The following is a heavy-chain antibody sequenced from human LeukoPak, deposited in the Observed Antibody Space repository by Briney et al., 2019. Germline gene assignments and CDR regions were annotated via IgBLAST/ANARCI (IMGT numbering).Heavy chain of an antibody. CDR3: VRLRRNNDRSGYYYYYDY. Sequence: GGSPSLSCAASGYTFSDFSVNWVRQAPGKGLEWVSSISVRSNYRYYADSVRGRFTISRDDARDSLFLQMNSLRAEDTAVYFCVRLRRNNDRSGYYYYYDYWGQGTLVTVSS. D-gene: IGHD3-22*01. CDR2: ISVRSNYR. J-gene: IGHJ4*02. CDR1: GYTFSDFS. V-gene: IGHV3-21*01.